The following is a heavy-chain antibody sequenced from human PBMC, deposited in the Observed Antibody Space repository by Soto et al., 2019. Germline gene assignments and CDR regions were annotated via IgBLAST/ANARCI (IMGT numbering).Heavy chain of an antibody. Sequence: QLQLQESGSRLVKPSQTLSLTCAVSGGSISRAGYSWSWIRQSPGKGLEWIGYIYNSGSTFYNPSLKSRLTISVDRSKNQLSLQLTSVTAAATAVYYCASSRVVTTAFDYWGQGNLVTVSS. J-gene: IGHJ4*02. CDR3: ASSRVVTTAFDY. CDR1: GGSISRAGYS. CDR2: IYNSGST. V-gene: IGHV4-30-2*06. D-gene: IGHD2-21*02.